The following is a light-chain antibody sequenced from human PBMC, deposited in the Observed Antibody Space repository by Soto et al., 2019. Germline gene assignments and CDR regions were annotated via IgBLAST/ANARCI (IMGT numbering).Light chain of an antibody. Sequence: EVVLTQSPGTLSLSPGERATLSCRASQSVRSDYLAWYQQKLGQAPRLLIYGASSRATGIPDRFSGSGSGTDFTLTIVRLEPEDFAVYYCQHYGSSPWTFGQGTKVEVK. J-gene: IGKJ1*01. CDR1: QSVRSDY. V-gene: IGKV3-20*01. CDR2: GAS. CDR3: QHYGSSPWT.